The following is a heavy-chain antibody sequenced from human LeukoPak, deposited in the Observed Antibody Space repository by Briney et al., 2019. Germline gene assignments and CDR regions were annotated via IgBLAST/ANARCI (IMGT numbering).Heavy chain of an antibody. J-gene: IGHJ4*02. V-gene: IGHV3-23*01. D-gene: IGHD3-10*01. CDR1: GFTFSTYA. CDR2: ISGSASGGNT. CDR3: AKPRFGDSYYFDY. Sequence: GGSLRLSCAASGFTFSTYAMGWVRQAPGKGLEWVSTISGSASGGNTHYADSVKGRFTISRDNSKNTLYLQMNSLRAEDTAVYYCAKPRFGDSYYFDYWGQGTLVTVSS.